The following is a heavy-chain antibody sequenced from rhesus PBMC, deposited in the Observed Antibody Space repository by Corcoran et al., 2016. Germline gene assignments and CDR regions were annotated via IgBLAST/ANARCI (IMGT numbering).Heavy chain of an antibody. CDR3: ATDRGGY. CDR2: VEPEDGEA. V-gene: IGHV1-111*02. CDR1: GYTFTDYS. J-gene: IGHJ4*01. Sequence: EVQLVQSGAEVKKPGASVKISCKASGYTFTDYSLHGVRQAPGKGLEGRGRVEPEDGEAIHEQKFQDRVTITADTSTDTAYMELSSLRSEDTAVYYCATDRGGYWGQGVLVTVSS.